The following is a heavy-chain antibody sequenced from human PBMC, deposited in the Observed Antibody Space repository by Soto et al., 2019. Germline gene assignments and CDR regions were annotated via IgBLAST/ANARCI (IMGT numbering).Heavy chain of an antibody. CDR1: GSSSSSYW. J-gene: IGHJ4*02. V-gene: IGHV3-74*01. Sequence: GGLLRLSCAASGSSSSSYWMHWVRQAPGKGLVWVSRINSDGSSTSYADSVKGRFTISRDNAKNTLYLQMNSLRAEDTAVYYCARDPGIVATLDDYWGQGTLVTVS. D-gene: IGHD5-12*01. CDR3: ARDPGIVATLDDY. CDR2: INSDGSST.